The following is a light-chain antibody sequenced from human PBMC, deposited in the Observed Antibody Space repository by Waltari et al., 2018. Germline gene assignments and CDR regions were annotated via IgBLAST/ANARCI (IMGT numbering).Light chain of an antibody. CDR1: RRVGVD. Sequence: EIVMTQSPATLPVSPGERDTLSCRARRRVGVDLAWYQQKPGQAPRLLIYGASNRATGIPARFSGSGSGTEFTLTINSLQSEDFAIYYCQQYNKWPPYTFGQGTKLEIK. J-gene: IGKJ2*01. V-gene: IGKV3D-15*01. CDR2: GAS. CDR3: QQYNKWPPYT.